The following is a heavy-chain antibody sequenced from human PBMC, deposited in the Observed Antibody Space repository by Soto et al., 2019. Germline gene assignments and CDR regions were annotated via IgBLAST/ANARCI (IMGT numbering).Heavy chain of an antibody. Sequence: QVQLQESGPGLVKPSQTLSLTCTVSGGSISSGGYYWSWIRQHPGKGLEWIGYIYYSGSTYYNPSLKSRVTISVDTSKNQFSLKLSSVTAADTAVYYCARTITMVRGVIIGWFDPWGQGTLVTVSS. CDR1: GGSISSGGYY. D-gene: IGHD3-10*01. J-gene: IGHJ5*02. CDR3: ARTITMVRGVIIGWFDP. V-gene: IGHV4-31*03. CDR2: IYYSGST.